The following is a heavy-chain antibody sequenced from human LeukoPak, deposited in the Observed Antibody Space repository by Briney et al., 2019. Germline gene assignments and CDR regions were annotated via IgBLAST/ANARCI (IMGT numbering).Heavy chain of an antibody. CDR1: GFTFSSYG. CDR3: ARAICSGGSCYEDY. J-gene: IGHJ4*02. CDR2: IWYDGSNK. Sequence: GGSLRLSCAASGFTFSSYGMHWVRQAPGKGLEWVAVIWYDGSNKYYEDSVKGRFTISRDNSKNTLYLQMNSLRAEDTAVYYCARAICSGGSCYEDYWGQGTLVTVSS. V-gene: IGHV3-33*01. D-gene: IGHD2-15*01.